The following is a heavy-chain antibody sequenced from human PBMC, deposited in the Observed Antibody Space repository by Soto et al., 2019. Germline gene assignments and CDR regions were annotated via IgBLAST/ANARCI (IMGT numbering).Heavy chain of an antibody. CDR1: GGSISSYY. Sequence: SETLSLTCTVSGGSISSYYWSWIRQPPGKGLEWIGYIYYSGSTNYNPSLKSRVTISVDTSKNQFSLKLSSVTAADTAVYYCARAPLRHPFDYWGQGTLVTVSS. CDR3: ARAPLRHPFDY. CDR2: IYYSGST. J-gene: IGHJ4*02. D-gene: IGHD3-3*01. V-gene: IGHV4-59*01.